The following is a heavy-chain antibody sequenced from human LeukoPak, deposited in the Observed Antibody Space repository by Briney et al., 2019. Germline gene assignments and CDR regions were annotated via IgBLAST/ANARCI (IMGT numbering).Heavy chain of an antibody. D-gene: IGHD4-17*01. Sequence: GESLKISCKASGYSFTSYWISWVRQMPGKGLELMGRIDPSDSCTNYSPSFQGHVTISADKSISTAYLQWSSLKASDTAMYYCARCTASGDYGEAMDYWGQGTLVTVSS. J-gene: IGHJ4*02. CDR3: ARCTASGDYGEAMDY. V-gene: IGHV5-10-1*01. CDR2: IDPSDSCT. CDR1: GYSFTSYW.